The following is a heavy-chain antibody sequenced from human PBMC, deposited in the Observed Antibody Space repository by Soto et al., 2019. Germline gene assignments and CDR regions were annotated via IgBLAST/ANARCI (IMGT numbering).Heavy chain of an antibody. Sequence: EVQLVESGGGLVKPGGSLRLSCAASGFTFSSAWMNWVRQAPGKGLEWVGHVKSKTDDGTRDYAAPVEGRFTISRDDSKNTLYLQMNSLKTEDTAVYYCTADLPALSSISDYWGQGTLVIVSS. J-gene: IGHJ4*02. CDR1: GFTFSSAW. V-gene: IGHV3-15*07. D-gene: IGHD2-2*01. CDR3: TADLPALSSISDY. CDR2: VKSKTDDGTR.